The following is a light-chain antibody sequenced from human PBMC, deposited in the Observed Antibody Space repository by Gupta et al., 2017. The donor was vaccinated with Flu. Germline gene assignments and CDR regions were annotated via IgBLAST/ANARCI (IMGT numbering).Light chain of an antibody. Sequence: QSVLTQPPSASGTPGQRVKMSCSGTDSNIGSNAVTWYQQFPGTAPRLLMHTTDQRPSGVPDRFSGSKSGTSASLAISGLQSEDEADYYCAAWDESLNGPVFGGGTRLAVL. CDR3: AAWDESLNGPV. CDR2: TTD. J-gene: IGLJ2*01. CDR1: DSNIGSNA. V-gene: IGLV1-44*01.